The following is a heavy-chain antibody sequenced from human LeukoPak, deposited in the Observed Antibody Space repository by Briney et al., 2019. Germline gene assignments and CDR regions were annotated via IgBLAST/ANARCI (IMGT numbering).Heavy chain of an antibody. CDR3: ARESREYYYDDTATKMIHDAFDI. Sequence: GGSLRLSCTASGFTFSSYSMNWVRQAAGKGLEWLSYSSSSVTSIYYADSLKGRFTISRDNAKNSLYLQINSLSDEDTAVYYCARESREYYYDDTATKMIHDAFDIWGQGTMVTVSS. CDR1: GFTFSSYS. D-gene: IGHD3-22*01. CDR2: SSSSVTSI. J-gene: IGHJ3*02. V-gene: IGHV3-48*02.